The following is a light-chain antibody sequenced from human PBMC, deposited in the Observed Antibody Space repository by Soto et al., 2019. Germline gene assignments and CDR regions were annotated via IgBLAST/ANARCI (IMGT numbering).Light chain of an antibody. CDR3: QQCTNLPRT. J-gene: IGKJ1*01. V-gene: IGKV3-15*01. CDR2: GAS. Sequence: EIVMTQSPVTLSVSPGERATLSCRASQSVSSNLAWYQQKPGQAPRLLIYGASTRATGIPDRFSGSGSRTEFTLTISSVQSEDSAVYYCQQCTNLPRTFGQGTKVEIK. CDR1: QSVSSN.